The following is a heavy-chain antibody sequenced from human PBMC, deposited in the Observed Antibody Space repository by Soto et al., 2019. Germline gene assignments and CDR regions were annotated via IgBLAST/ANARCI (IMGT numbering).Heavy chain of an antibody. CDR1: GFTFSGYG. Sequence: QVQLVESGGGVVQVGSSLRLLCAASGFTFSGYGMHWVRQAPGRGLEWVAMLSSDGNSKYYEDSVKGRFTISRDNSKNTLFLQMNNLRADDTAIYYCAKDAAGRVAARFDHWGQGSLITVSS. J-gene: IGHJ4*02. CDR3: AKDAAGRVAARFDH. CDR2: LSSDGNSK. D-gene: IGHD6-13*01. V-gene: IGHV3-30*18.